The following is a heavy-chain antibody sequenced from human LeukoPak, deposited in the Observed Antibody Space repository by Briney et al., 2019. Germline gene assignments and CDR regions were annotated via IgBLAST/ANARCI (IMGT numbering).Heavy chain of an antibody. Sequence: SVKVSCKASGGTFSGYAISWVRQAPGQGLEWMGGIIPIFGTADYAQKFQGRVTITADESTNTAYMELSSLRSEDTAVYYCARLPLRSIAVGYYGMDVWGQGTTVTVSS. CDR3: ARLPLRSIAVGYYGMDV. CDR1: GGTFSGYA. D-gene: IGHD6-6*01. V-gene: IGHV1-69*13. CDR2: IIPIFGTA. J-gene: IGHJ6*02.